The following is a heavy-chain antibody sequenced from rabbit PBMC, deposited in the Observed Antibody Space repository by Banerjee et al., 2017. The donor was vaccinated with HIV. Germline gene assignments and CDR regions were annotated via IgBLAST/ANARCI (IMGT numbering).Heavy chain of an antibody. CDR1: GFSFSSSYY. CDR3: ARDPYGDYNPFNL. J-gene: IGHJ4*01. CDR2: IVADSSRAT. Sequence: QEQLEESGGDLVKPEGSLTLTCTASGFSFSSSYYMCWVRQAPGKGLEWIGCIVADSSRATYYASWAQGRIPISNTSSATVPLQMTSLTAADTANCFGARDPYGDYNPFNLWGPGTLVTVS. V-gene: IGHV1S45*01. D-gene: IGHD2-1*01.